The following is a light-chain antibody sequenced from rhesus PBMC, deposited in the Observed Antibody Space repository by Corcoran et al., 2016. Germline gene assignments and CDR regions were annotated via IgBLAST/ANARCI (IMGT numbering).Light chain of an antibody. CDR1: ANVNNY. J-gene: IGKJ2*01. Sequence: DIQMTQSPSSLSASVGDRVTITCRASANVNNYLNWYQQKPGKAPKLLIYKASTLHSGVPSRFSGSGSGTDYTFTISSLQPEDVATYYCQHGYGTPPYSFGQGTKVEIK. CDR3: QHGYGTPPYS. CDR2: KAS. V-gene: IGKV1-74*01.